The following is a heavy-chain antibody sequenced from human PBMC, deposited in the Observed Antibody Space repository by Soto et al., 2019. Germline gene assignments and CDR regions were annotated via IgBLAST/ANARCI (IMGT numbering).Heavy chain of an antibody. D-gene: IGHD3-22*01. CDR1: GFTFDDYA. J-gene: IGHJ6*02. CDR3: AKAPKGKYDSSGYYSGYYYYGMDV. V-gene: IGHV3-9*01. Sequence: SLRLSCAASGFTFDDYAMHWVRQAPVKGLEWVSGISWNSGSIGYADSVKGRFTISRDNAKNSLYLQMNSLRAEDTALYYCAKAPKGKYDSSGYYSGYYYYGMDVWGQGTTVTVSS. CDR2: ISWNSGSI.